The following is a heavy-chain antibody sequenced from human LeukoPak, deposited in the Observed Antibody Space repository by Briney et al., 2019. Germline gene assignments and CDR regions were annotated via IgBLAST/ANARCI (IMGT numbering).Heavy chain of an antibody. CDR2: VYTSGST. Sequence: PSETLSLTCTVSGGSISSGSYYWSWIRQPAGKGLEWIGRVYTSGSTNYNPSLKSRVTVSVDTSKNQFSLKLSSVTAADTAVYYCARVRYSSGWYNSWFDPWGQGTLVTVSS. V-gene: IGHV4-61*02. CDR1: GGSISSGSYY. CDR3: ARVRYSSGWYNSWFDP. D-gene: IGHD6-19*01. J-gene: IGHJ5*02.